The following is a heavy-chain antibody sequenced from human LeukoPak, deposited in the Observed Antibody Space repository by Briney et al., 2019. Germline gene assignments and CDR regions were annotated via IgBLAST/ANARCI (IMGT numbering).Heavy chain of an antibody. CDR3: ARIGYSSSSFDY. D-gene: IGHD6-13*01. CDR2: IKQDGSVK. V-gene: IGHV3-7*01. Sequence: GGSLRLSCAASGFTLSNYWMSWVRQAPGKGLEWVANIKQDGSVKYYLDSVKGRITISRDNAKNTVSLQVNSLRAEDTAVYYCARIGYSSSSFDYWGQGTLVTVSS. CDR1: GFTLSNYW. J-gene: IGHJ4*02.